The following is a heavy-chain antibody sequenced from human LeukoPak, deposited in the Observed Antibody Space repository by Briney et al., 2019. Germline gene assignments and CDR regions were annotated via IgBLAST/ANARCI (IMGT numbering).Heavy chain of an antibody. Sequence: GGSLRLSCAASGFTFSTYGVIWVRQAPGKGLECVSTIGLSDDSTNYADSVKGRFTVSRDNSKNTLYLLMNSLRAEDTARYYCARDPNWGSGYWGQGTLVTVSS. D-gene: IGHD7-27*01. CDR3: ARDPNWGSGY. CDR2: IGLSDDST. CDR1: GFTFSTYG. V-gene: IGHV3-23*01. J-gene: IGHJ4*02.